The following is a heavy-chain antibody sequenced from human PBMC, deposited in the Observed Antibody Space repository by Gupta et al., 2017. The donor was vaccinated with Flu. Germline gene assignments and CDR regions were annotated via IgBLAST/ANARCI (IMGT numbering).Heavy chain of an antibody. CDR1: GYTFPDYY. V-gene: IGHV1-2*06. Sequence: VQLVQSGTDVKKPGASLKVSCKASGYTFPDYYIHWVRQAPGQGLEWMGRVNPHSGSTNFEQKFQGRVTLAMDTSISTAYMELTRLRSDDTAVYYCAREKFCSTASCYRWFDPWGQGTLVIVSS. D-gene: IGHD2-2*02. J-gene: IGHJ5*02. CDR2: VNPHSGST. CDR3: AREKFCSTASCYRWFDP.